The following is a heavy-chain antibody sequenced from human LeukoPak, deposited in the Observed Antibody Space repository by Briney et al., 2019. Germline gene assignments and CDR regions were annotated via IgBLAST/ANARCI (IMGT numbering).Heavy chain of an antibody. D-gene: IGHD3-22*01. CDR3: AKAAHDSSGYYSH. Sequence: GGSLRLSCAASGFTFSTYWMHWVRQAPGKGLVWVSRINNDGSSTRYADSVKGRFTISRDNAQSMLYLQMNSLRTEDTALYYCAKAAHDSSGYYSHWGQGTLVTVSS. J-gene: IGHJ4*02. CDR1: GFTFSTYW. V-gene: IGHV3-74*01. CDR2: INNDGSST.